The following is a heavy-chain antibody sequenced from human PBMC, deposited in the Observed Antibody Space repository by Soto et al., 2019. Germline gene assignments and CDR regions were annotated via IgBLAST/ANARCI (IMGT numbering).Heavy chain of an antibody. CDR2: IIPIFGTA. CDR3: ARSICSGGSCYLSYYYYGMDV. V-gene: IGHV1-69*01. CDR1: GGTFSSYA. J-gene: IGHJ6*02. Sequence: QVQLVQSGAEVKKPGSSVKVSCKASGGTFSSYAISWVRQAPGQGLEWMGGIIPIFGTANYAQKFQGRVTITADESTSTAYMELSSLRSEDTAVYYCARSICSGGSCYLSYYYYGMDVWGQGTTVTVSS. D-gene: IGHD2-15*01.